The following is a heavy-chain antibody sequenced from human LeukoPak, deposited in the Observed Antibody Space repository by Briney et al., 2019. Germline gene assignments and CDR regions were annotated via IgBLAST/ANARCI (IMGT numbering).Heavy chain of an antibody. CDR2: ISYDGRNK. V-gene: IGHV3-30*03. Sequence: GGTLRLSCAASGFTFNNYGMHWVRQAPGKGLEWVAVISYDGRNKHYPDSVKGRFTISRDISTDTLWLQMDSLRTEDTAVYYCARGPLRGTAAAIDYWGQGTLVTVSS. CDR3: ARGPLRGTAAAIDY. D-gene: IGHD2-2*01. CDR1: GFTFNNYG. J-gene: IGHJ4*02.